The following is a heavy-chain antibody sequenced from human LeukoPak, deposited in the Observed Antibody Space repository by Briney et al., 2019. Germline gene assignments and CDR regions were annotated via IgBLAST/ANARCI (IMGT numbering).Heavy chain of an antibody. CDR3: VGVFSSSWYIV. D-gene: IGHD6-13*01. CDR1: GGSFSGYY. Sequence: PSETLSLTCAVSGGSFSGYYWSWIRQPPGKGLEWIGEINHSGSTNYNPSLKSRVTISVDTSKNQFSLKLSSVTAADTAVYYCVGVFSSSWYIVWGKGTTVTLSS. V-gene: IGHV4-34*01. J-gene: IGHJ6*04. CDR2: INHSGST.